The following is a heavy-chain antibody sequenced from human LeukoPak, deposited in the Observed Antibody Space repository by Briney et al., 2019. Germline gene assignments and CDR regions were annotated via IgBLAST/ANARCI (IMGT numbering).Heavy chain of an antibody. D-gene: IGHD3-3*01. CDR1: GYTFTSQG. J-gene: IGHJ4*02. CDR2: INTYNGKT. V-gene: IGHV1-18*01. CDR3: ASRSGSTPYYIDY. Sequence: APVNVSCKASGYTFTSQGISWVRQAPGQGLEWMGWINTYNGKTNYAQKLQGRVTMTTDTVTSTAYMELRSLRSDDTAVYYCASRSGSTPYYIDYWGQGTLVTVSS.